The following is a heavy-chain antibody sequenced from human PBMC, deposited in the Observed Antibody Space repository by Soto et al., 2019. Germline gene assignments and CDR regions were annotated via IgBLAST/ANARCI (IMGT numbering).Heavy chain of an antibody. J-gene: IGHJ3*02. CDR3: ASKQLVLGDGFDI. CDR2: ISSSSSTI. V-gene: IGHV3-11*01. D-gene: IGHD6-13*01. CDR1: GFTFSDYY. Sequence: PGGSLRLSCAASGFTFSDYYMSWIRQAPGKGLEWVSYISSSSSTIYYAGSVKGRFTISRDNAKNSLYLQMNSLRAEDTAVYYCASKQLVLGDGFDIWGQGTMVTVSS.